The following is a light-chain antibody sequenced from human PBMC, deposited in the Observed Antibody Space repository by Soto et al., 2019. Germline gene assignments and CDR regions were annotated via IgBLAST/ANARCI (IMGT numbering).Light chain of an antibody. J-gene: IGKJ2*01. CDR3: QQYYSPPYT. Sequence: DIVVAQSPDSLAASLGERATINCKSSQTILYCSNNRNYLAWYQQKPGQPPKLLIYWASTRESGVPDRFSGSGSGTDFTLTISSLQAEDVAVYYCQQYYSPPYTFGQGTKLEIK. CDR1: QTILYCSNNRNY. CDR2: WAS. V-gene: IGKV4-1*01.